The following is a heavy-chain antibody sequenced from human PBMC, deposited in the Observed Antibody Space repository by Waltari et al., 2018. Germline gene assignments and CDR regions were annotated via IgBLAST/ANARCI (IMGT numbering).Heavy chain of an antibody. CDR3: ARGDFRLSYYYMDV. V-gene: IGHV1-2*02. CDR2: ISPNSGYT. J-gene: IGHJ6*03. Sequence: QVQLVQSGAEVKKPGASVKVSCKASGYTFTGYYIHWVRQAPGQGLGWMGWISPNSGYTNYAQKFQGGVTMTRDTSTTTAYMELSRLTSDDTAVFYCARGDFRLSYYYMDVWGKGTTVTVSS. CDR1: GYTFTGYY. D-gene: IGHD3-3*01.